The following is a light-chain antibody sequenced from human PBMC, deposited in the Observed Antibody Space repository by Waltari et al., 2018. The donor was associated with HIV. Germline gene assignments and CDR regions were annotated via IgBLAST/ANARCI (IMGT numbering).Light chain of an antibody. J-gene: IGKJ3*01. Sequence: IVLTQSPGTLSLSPGERATLSCRASQCVTSSYLAWYQQKPGRAPRLLIYAASSRATGIPDRFSGIGSGTDFTLTISRLEPEDFAVYYCQHYGSSLFGPGTKVDIK. CDR1: QCVTSSY. CDR3: QHYGSSL. CDR2: AAS. V-gene: IGKV3-20*01.